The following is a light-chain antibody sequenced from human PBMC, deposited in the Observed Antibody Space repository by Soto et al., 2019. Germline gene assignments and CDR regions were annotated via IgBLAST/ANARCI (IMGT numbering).Light chain of an antibody. J-gene: IGKJ1*01. CDR3: HQYNDLPPWT. Sequence: EIVVTQSPATLSVSPGERATLSCRASQSVFSNLAWYQQKPGQPPRLLIYGASTRATGIPGRFSGSGSGTEFTLTISSLQSEDFAVYYCHQYNDLPPWTFGQGTTVE. CDR2: GAS. CDR1: QSVFSN. V-gene: IGKV3-15*01.